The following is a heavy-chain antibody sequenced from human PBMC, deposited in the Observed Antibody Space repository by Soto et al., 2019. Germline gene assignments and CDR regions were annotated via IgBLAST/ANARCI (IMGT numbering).Heavy chain of an antibody. V-gene: IGHV1-46*03. Sequence: ASVTGSCKASGYTYTSYYMDWVRQAPGQGLEWMGIINPSGGSTTYAQKFQGRVTMTRDTSTSTVYMELSSLRSEDPAVYYCARTLTPNPAEYFQHWGQGTLVTVSS. J-gene: IGHJ1*01. CDR2: INPSGGST. CDR3: ARTLTPNPAEYFQH. D-gene: IGHD3-16*01. CDR1: GYTYTSYY.